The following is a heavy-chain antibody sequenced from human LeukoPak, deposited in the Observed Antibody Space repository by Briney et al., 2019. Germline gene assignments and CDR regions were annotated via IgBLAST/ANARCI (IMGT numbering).Heavy chain of an antibody. V-gene: IGHV3-30-3*01. Sequence: GGSLRLSCAASGFTFSSYAMHRVRQAPGKGLEWVAVISYDGSNKYYADSVKGRFTISRDNSKNTLYLQMNSLRAEDTAVYYCARDPAQENQYGMDVWGQGTTVTVSS. J-gene: IGHJ6*02. CDR1: GFTFSSYA. CDR3: ARDPAQENQYGMDV. D-gene: IGHD1-14*01. CDR2: ISYDGSNK.